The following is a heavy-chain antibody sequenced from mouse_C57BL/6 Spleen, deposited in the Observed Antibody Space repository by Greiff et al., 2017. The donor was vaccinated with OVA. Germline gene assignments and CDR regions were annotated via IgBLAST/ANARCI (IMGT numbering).Heavy chain of an antibody. Sequence: EVQLVESEGGLVQPGSSMKLSCTASGFTFSDYYMAWVRQVPEKGLEWVANINYDGSSTYYLDSLKSRFIISRDNAKNILYLQMSSLKSEDTATYYCARIGTGYFDYWGQGTTLTVSS. D-gene: IGHD4-1*01. J-gene: IGHJ2*01. CDR3: ARIGTGYFDY. V-gene: IGHV5-16*01. CDR1: GFTFSDYY. CDR2: INYDGSST.